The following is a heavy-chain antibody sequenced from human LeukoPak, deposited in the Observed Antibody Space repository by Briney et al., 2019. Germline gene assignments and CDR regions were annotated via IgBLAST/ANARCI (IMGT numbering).Heavy chain of an antibody. V-gene: IGHV1-18*01. CDR3: ASPAKGAFFYYYTDV. CDR2: ISIYNGNT. CDR1: GYTNPNYG. D-gene: IGHD3-3*01. J-gene: IGHJ6*03. Sequence: GASVKVSCKISGYTNPNYGVTWVRQAPGQGLEWMGWISIYNGNTQYAPRFQGRVTLTRYTSTTTVYMDLRSLTSDDTAVYYCASPAKGAFFYYYTDVWGTGTPVFVSS.